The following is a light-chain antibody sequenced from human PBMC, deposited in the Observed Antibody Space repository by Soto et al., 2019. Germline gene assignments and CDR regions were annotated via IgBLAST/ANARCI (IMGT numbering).Light chain of an antibody. Sequence: EVVMTQSPATLSVSPGERATLSCRASQTVSRNLAWYQQRPGQAPRLLIYDISNRATGVPARFSGSGSETEFTLTIRSLQSEDFAVYFCQQYNNVPSFGQGTRREIK. CDR3: QQYNNVPS. CDR1: QTVSRN. J-gene: IGKJ5*01. CDR2: DIS. V-gene: IGKV3-15*01.